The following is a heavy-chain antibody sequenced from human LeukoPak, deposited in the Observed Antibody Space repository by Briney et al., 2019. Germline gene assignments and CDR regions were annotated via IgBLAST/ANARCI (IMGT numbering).Heavy chain of an antibody. CDR3: ARRGGPYLTAYSSSWYRGYYFDY. CDR1: GGSFSGYY. V-gene: IGHV4-34*01. D-gene: IGHD6-13*01. CDR2: INHSGST. Sequence: SETLSLTCAVYGGSFSGYYWSWIRQPPGKGLEWIGEINHSGSTNYNPSLKSRVTISVDTSKNQSSLKLSSVTAADTAVYYCARRGGPYLTAYSSSWYRGYYFDYWGQGTLVTVSS. J-gene: IGHJ4*02.